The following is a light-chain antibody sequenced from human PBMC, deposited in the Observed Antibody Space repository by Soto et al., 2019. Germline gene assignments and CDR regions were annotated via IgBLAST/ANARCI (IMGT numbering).Light chain of an antibody. J-gene: IGKJ1*01. V-gene: IGKV3-20*01. CDR1: QRVSSNY. CDR2: GAS. Sequence: EIVLTQSPGTLSLSPGERATLSCRASQRVSSNYLAWYQQQKPGQAPRLLISGASSRATGVPDRFSGSGSGTDFTLAISRLEHEDLVVYECQQYVDQSWTFGQGTKVEIK. CDR3: QQYVDQSWT.